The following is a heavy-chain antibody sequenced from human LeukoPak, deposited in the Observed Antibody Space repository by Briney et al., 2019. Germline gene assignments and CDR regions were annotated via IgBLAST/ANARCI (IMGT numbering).Heavy chain of an antibody. Sequence: PGGSLRLSCAASGFTFSSYAMHWVRQAPGKGLEWVAVISYDGSNKYYADSVKGRFTISRDNSKNTLYLQMNSLRAEDTAVYYCATEVGSGWSLQYWGQGTLVTVSS. CDR3: ATEVGSGWSLQY. D-gene: IGHD6-19*01. CDR1: GFTFSSYA. V-gene: IGHV3-30-3*01. CDR2: ISYDGSNK. J-gene: IGHJ4*02.